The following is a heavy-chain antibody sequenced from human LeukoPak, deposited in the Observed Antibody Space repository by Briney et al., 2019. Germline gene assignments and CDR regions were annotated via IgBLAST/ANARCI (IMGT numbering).Heavy chain of an antibody. CDR3: ARPSRIGYSNGLVLDS. CDR1: GFTVSSNY. D-gene: IGHD6-19*01. V-gene: IGHV3-66*04. J-gene: IGHJ4*02. CDR2: IYSGGTT. Sequence: PGGSLRLSCAASGFTVSSNYMSWVRQAPGKGLEWVSVIYSGGTTFYADSVKGRFTISRDNSKDTLYLQMNSLRVEDTAVYYCARPSRIGYSNGLVLDSWGQGTPVTVSS.